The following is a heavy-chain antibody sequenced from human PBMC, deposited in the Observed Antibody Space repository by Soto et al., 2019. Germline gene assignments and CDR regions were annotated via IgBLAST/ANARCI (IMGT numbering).Heavy chain of an antibody. D-gene: IGHD6-19*01. CDR1: GGSISSGSYY. J-gene: IGHJ4*02. CDR2: IYYSGST. CDR3: AGIAVAGTDY. Sequence: SETLSLTCTVSGGSISSGSYYWGWIRQPPGKGLEWIGNIYYSGSTYYNPSLKSRVTISIDTSKNQFSLKLSSVTAADTAVYYCAGIAVAGTDYWGQGTLVTVSS. V-gene: IGHV4-39*07.